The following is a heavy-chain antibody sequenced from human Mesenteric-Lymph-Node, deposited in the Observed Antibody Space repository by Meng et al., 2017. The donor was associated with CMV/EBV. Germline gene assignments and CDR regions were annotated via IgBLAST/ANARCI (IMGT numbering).Heavy chain of an antibody. CDR1: GYTFTGYY. J-gene: IGHJ6*02. D-gene: IGHD2-2*01. CDR2: INSNSGGT. CDR3: ARDRVVPAATHYYYYYGMDV. Sequence: ASVKVSCKASGYTFTGYYLHWVRQAPGQGLEWVGWINSNSGGTIYAQKFQGRVTMTRDTSISTAYMELSRLGSDDTAVYYCARDRVVPAATHYYYYYGMDVWGQGTTVTVSS. V-gene: IGHV1-2*02.